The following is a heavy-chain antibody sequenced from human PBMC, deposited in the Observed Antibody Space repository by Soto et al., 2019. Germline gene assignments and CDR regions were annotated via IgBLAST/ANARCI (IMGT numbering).Heavy chain of an antibody. J-gene: IGHJ4*02. CDR1: GLTFSTYA. D-gene: IGHD3-10*01. V-gene: IGHV3-30-3*01. CDR2: ISYDGNKK. Sequence: QVQLVESGGGVVQPGRSLRLSCAASGLTFSTYAMHWVRQAPGKGLEWVAVISYDGNKKYYADSVRGRFTISRDNSKDTLFLQMNSLRAEDTAVYYCARGGDSYGSVIADPYWGRGTLVTVSS. CDR3: ARGGDSYGSVIADPY.